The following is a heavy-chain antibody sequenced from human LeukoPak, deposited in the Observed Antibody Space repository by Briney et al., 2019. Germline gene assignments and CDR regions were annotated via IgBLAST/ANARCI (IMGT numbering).Heavy chain of an antibody. CDR1: GGTFSNYA. CDR3: ARDVYDSSGYPYYMDV. D-gene: IGHD3-22*01. Sequence: GASVKVSCKAYGGTFSNYAITWVRQAPGQGLEWMGWINPNSGGTNYAQKFQGRVTMTRDTSISTAYMELSRLRSDDTAVYYCARDVYDSSGYPYYMDVWGKGTTVTISS. V-gene: IGHV1-2*02. CDR2: INPNSGGT. J-gene: IGHJ6*03.